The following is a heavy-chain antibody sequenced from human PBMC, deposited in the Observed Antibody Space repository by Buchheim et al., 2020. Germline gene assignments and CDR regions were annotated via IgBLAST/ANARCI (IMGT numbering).Heavy chain of an antibody. CDR2: IWYDGSNK. D-gene: IGHD6-13*01. Sequence: QVQLVESGGGVVQPGRSLRLSCAASGFTFSSYGMHWVRQAPGKGLEWVAVIWYDGSNKYYAASVKGRFTISRDNSKNTLYLQMNSLRAEDTAVYYCARDLDIAAAGWFGYWGQGTL. CDR1: GFTFSSYG. CDR3: ARDLDIAAAGWFGY. V-gene: IGHV3-33*01. J-gene: IGHJ4*02.